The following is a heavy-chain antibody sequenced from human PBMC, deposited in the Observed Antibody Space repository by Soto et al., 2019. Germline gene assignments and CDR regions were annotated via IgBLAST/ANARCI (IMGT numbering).Heavy chain of an antibody. D-gene: IGHD5-18*01. Sequence: QVQLVQSGAERKKPGASLNISCTASGFTFSDNLINWVRQVLGQGLEWMGWLNPDTGNTRYSETSRGRVTIPTKSSASIAYLKLRDMENEDTALYFCAGDRHSVGPRASDGFDVWGQGTMITVSS. CDR2: LNPDTGNT. CDR1: GFTFSDNL. CDR3: AGDRHSVGPRASDGFDV. V-gene: IGHV1-3*01. J-gene: IGHJ3*01.